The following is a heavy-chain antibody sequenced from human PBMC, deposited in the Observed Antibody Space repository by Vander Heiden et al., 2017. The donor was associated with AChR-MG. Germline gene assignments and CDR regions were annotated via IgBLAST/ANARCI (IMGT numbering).Heavy chain of an antibody. Sequence: QLQLQESGPGLVKPSETLSLTCTVSGGSISSSSYYWGWIRQPPGKGLEWIGSIYYSGSTYYNPSLKSRVTISVDTSKNQFSLKLSSVTAADTAVYYCARWLLDWELPDAFDIWGQGTMVTVSS. D-gene: IGHD1-26*01. CDR1: GGSISSSSYY. CDR3: ARWLLDWELPDAFDI. V-gene: IGHV4-39*01. J-gene: IGHJ3*02. CDR2: IYYSGST.